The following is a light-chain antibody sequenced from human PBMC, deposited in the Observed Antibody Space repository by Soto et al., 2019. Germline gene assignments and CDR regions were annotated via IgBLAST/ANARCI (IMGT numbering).Light chain of an antibody. CDR1: SSAVGGYNY. V-gene: IGLV2-14*01. J-gene: IGLJ3*02. CDR3: SSYTSSSTPWV. CDR2: EVS. Sequence: QSVLTQPASVSGSPGQSITISCTGTSSAVGGYNYVSWYQQHPGKAPKLMIYEVSNRPSGVSNRFSGSKSGNTASLTISGLQAEDEADYYCSSYTSSSTPWVFGGGTKVTVL.